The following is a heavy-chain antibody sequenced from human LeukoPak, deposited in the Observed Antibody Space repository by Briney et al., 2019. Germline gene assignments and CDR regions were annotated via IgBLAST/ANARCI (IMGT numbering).Heavy chain of an antibody. CDR1: RFTFSTYW. V-gene: IGHV3-7*01. D-gene: IGHD5-12*01. CDR2: INQDGSEK. CDR3: AKERRLGDGYDFDY. Sequence: GGSLRLSCAASRFTFSTYWMSWVRLAPGKGLEWVANINQDGSEKNYVDSVKGRFTISRDNAKSSLYLQMNSLRDEDTAVYYCAKERRLGDGYDFDYWGQGTLVTVSS. J-gene: IGHJ4*02.